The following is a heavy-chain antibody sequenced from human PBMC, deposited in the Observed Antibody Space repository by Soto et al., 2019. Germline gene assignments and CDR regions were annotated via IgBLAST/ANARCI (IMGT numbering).Heavy chain of an antibody. Sequence: GSLRLSCAASGFTFSSYWMSWVRQAPGKGLEWVANIKQDGSEKYYVDSVKGRFTISRDNAKNSLYLQMNSLRAEDTAVYYCTRVYSSSYHYFDYWGQGTLVTVSS. CDR3: TRVYSSSYHYFDY. V-gene: IGHV3-7*01. J-gene: IGHJ4*02. CDR1: GFTFSSYW. CDR2: IKQDGSEK. D-gene: IGHD6-13*01.